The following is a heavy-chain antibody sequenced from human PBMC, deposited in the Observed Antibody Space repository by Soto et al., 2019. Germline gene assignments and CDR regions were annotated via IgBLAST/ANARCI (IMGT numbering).Heavy chain of an antibody. CDR1: GCSISSGDYY. J-gene: IGHJ5*02. D-gene: IGHD3-10*01. CDR3: ARQTRGSGRNWFDP. V-gene: IGHV4-30-4*01. Sequence: PLETLSLTCTVSGCSISSGDYYWSWIRQPPGKGLEWIGYIYYSGSTYYNPSLKSRVTISVDTSKNQFSLKLSSVTAADTAVYYCARQTRGSGRNWFDPWGQGTLVTVSS. CDR2: IYYSGST.